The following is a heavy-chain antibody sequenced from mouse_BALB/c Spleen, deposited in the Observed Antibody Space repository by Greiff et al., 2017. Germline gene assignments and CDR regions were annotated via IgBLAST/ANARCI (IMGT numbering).Heavy chain of an antibody. J-gene: IGHJ2*01. CDR2: INPSNGGT. CDR1: GYTFTSYY. CDR3: AYYYGSSY. Sequence: VQLQQSGAELVKPGASVKLSCKASGYTFTSYYMYWVKQRPGQGLEWIGEINPSNGGTNLTEKFKSKATLTEDKSSSTAYMQLSSLTAEDSAVYYCAYYYGSSYWGQGTTRTVSS. D-gene: IGHD1-1*01. V-gene: IGHV1S81*02.